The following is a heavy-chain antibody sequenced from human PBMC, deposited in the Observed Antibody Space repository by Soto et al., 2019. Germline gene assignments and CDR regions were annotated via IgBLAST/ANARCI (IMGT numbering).Heavy chain of an antibody. CDR3: VRRVVTTLDDAFDI. CDR1: GYNFNNYG. V-gene: IGHV1-18*01. D-gene: IGHD2-21*02. J-gene: IGHJ3*02. Sequence: GPGVKKPGASVTLSCKASGYNFNNYGISWVRQAPGQGLEWMGWISGNNGNTKYGQKFQGRVSLTTDSSTSTAYMEMRSLRSDDTADYYCVRRVVTTLDDAFDIWGPGTRVTDSA. CDR2: ISGNNGNT.